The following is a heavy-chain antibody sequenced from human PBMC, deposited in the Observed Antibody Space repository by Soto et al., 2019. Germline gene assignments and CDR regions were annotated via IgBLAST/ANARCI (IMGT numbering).Heavy chain of an antibody. CDR1: GYTFTSYG. J-gene: IGHJ4*02. Sequence: ASVKVSCKASGYTFTSYGISWVRQAPGQGLEWMGWISAYNGNTNYAQKLQGRVTMTTDTFTSTAYMELRSLRSDDTAVYYCARVGLTMVRGVISYWGQGTLVTVSS. CDR3: ARVGLTMVRGVISY. V-gene: IGHV1-18*01. D-gene: IGHD3-10*01. CDR2: ISAYNGNT.